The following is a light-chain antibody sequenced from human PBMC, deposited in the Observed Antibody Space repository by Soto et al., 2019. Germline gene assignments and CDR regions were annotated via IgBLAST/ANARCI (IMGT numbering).Light chain of an antibody. CDR1: QSISSY. CDR2: SAS. J-gene: IGKJ2*01. V-gene: IGKV1-39*01. Sequence: DIQMTQSPSSLSASVEDRVTITCRASQSISSYLNWYQQKPGKAPKLLIYSASSLHSGFPLRFSGSGSGTDFTLTISSLQPEDFATYYCQQSYSTPGTFGQGTKLEIK. CDR3: QQSYSTPGT.